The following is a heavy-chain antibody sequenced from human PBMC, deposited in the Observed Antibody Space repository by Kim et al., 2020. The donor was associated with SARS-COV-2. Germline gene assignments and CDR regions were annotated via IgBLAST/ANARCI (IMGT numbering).Heavy chain of an antibody. CDR3: ARDEYIAVPPFYYYYYGMDV. CDR2: INHSGST. CDR1: GGSFSGYY. D-gene: IGHD6-6*01. Sequence: SETLSLTCAVYGGSFSGYYWSWIRQPPGKGLEWIGEINHSGSTNYNPSVKSRVTISVDTSKNQFSLKLSSVTAADTAVYYCARDEYIAVPPFYYYYYGMDVWGQGTTVTVSS. V-gene: IGHV4-34*01. J-gene: IGHJ6*02.